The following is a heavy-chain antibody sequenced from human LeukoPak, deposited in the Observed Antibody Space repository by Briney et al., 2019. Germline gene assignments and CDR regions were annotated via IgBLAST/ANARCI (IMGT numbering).Heavy chain of an antibody. CDR1: GFTFSSYG. CDR2: IRYDGSNK. D-gene: IGHD5-24*01. V-gene: IGHV3-30*02. Sequence: GGSLRLSCAASGFTFSSYGMHWVRQAPGKGLEWVAFIRYDGSNKYYADSVKGRFTISRDNSKNTLYPQMNSLRAEDTAVYYCARGRKDGYNPHYYYMDVWGKGTTVTISS. CDR3: ARGRKDGYNPHYYYMDV. J-gene: IGHJ6*03.